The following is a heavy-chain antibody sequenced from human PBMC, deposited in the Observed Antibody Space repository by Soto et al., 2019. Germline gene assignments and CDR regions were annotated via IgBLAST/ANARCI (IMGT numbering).Heavy chain of an antibody. D-gene: IGHD3-3*01. Sequence: GASVKGSCKASGYTFTGYYMHWVRQAPGQGLEWMGWINPNSGGTNYAQKFQGRVTMTRDTSISTAYMELSRLRSDDTAVYYCASDVLRFLEWYNIPMYYFDYWGQGTLVTVSS. V-gene: IGHV1-2*02. CDR3: ASDVLRFLEWYNIPMYYFDY. J-gene: IGHJ4*02. CDR1: GYTFTGYY. CDR2: INPNSGGT.